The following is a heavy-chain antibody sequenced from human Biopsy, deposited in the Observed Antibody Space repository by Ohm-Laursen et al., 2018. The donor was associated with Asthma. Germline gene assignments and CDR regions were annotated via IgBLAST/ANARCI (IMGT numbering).Heavy chain of an antibody. CDR2: MYYGETT. D-gene: IGHD3-22*01. CDR1: GGSMGSSSYY. CDR3: ARGRITMIGGWFDP. Sequence: SETLSLTCTVSGGSMGSSSYYWGWIRQPPGKGLEWIGSMYYGETTYYSPSLKSRVTISVDTSKNQFSLKLSSVTAADTAVYYCARGRITMIGGWFDPWGQGTLVTVSS. V-gene: IGHV4-39*07. J-gene: IGHJ5*02.